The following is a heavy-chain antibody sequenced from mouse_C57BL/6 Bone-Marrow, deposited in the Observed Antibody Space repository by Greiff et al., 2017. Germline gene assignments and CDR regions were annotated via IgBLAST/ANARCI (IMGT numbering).Heavy chain of an antibody. CDR3: APSMDY. V-gene: IGHV14-3*01. CDR2: IEPANGNT. Sequence: VHVKQSVAELVRPGASVKLSCTASGFYIKNTYMHWVKQRPEQGLEWIGRIEPANGNTKYAPQFQGKATITADTSSNTAYLQLSSLTSEVTAIYCCAPSMDYWGQGTSVTVSS. CDR1: GFYIKNTY. J-gene: IGHJ4*01.